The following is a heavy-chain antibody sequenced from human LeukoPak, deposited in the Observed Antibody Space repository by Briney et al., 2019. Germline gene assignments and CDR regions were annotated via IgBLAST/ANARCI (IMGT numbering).Heavy chain of an antibody. Sequence: GASVKVSCTASGYTFTSYYMHWVRQAPGQGLEWMGIINPSGGSTSYAQKFQGRVTMTRDTSTSTVYMELSSLRAEDTAVYYCARRGDGGRSFDYWGQGTLVTVSS. CDR1: GYTFTSYY. CDR2: INPSGGST. D-gene: IGHD4-23*01. CDR3: ARRGDGGRSFDY. V-gene: IGHV1-46*01. J-gene: IGHJ4*02.